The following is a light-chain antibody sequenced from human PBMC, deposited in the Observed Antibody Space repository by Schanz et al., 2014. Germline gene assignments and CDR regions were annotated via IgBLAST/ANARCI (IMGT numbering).Light chain of an antibody. CDR3: CSYAGSVV. CDR2: DVS. CDR1: SSDVGAYNY. J-gene: IGLJ2*01. Sequence: QSALTQPRSVSGSPGQSVTISCTGTSSDVGAYNYVSWYQLHPGKVPKLMIYDVSKRPSGVPDRFSGSKSGNTASLTISGLQAEDEADYYCCSYAGSVVFGGGTKLTVL. V-gene: IGLV2-11*01.